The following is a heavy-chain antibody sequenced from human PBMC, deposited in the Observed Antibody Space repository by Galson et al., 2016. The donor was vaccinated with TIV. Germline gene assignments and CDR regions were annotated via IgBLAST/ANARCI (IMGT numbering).Heavy chain of an antibody. V-gene: IGHV3-33*01. CDR2: IWYNGTNT. CDR3: ARGFYRLGYVGVY. CDR1: GFTFSSFG. Sequence: SLRLSCAASGFTFSSFGMHWVRQAPGKGLEWVALIWYNGTNTYYADSVKGRFTISRDNSKNTLYVQMNSLRAEDTAVYYCARGFYRLGYVGVYWGQGALVTVS. D-gene: IGHD3-16*01. J-gene: IGHJ4*02.